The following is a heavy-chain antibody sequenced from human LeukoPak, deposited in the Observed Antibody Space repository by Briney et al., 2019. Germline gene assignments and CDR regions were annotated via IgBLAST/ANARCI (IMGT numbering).Heavy chain of an antibody. CDR1: GFTFSNYA. CDR3: AKESVRYYDSSGYYGDY. V-gene: IGHV3-23*01. D-gene: IGHD3-22*01. J-gene: IGHJ4*02. CDR2: ISGTGGSS. Sequence: GGSLRLSCAASGFTFSNYAMSWVRQAPGKGLEWVSGISGTGGSSFYADSVKGRFTISRDNSKNTLYLQMNSLRAEDTAVYYCAKESVRYYDSSGYYGDYWGQGTLVTVSS.